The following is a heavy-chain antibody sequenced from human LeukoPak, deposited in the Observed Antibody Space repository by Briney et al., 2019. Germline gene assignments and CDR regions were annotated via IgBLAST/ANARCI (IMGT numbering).Heavy chain of an antibody. J-gene: IGHJ5*02. CDR2: IHYSGST. CDR1: GGSISSSSYY. CDR3: ARVFYYDSSGYYYLWDNWFDP. D-gene: IGHD3-22*01. V-gene: IGHV4-39*07. Sequence: SETLSLTCTVSGGSISSSSYYWGWIRQPPGTGLEWIGNIHYSGSTYYNPSLKSRVTISVDTSKNQFSLKLSSVTAADTAVYYCARVFYYDSSGYYYLWDNWFDPWGQGTLVTVSS.